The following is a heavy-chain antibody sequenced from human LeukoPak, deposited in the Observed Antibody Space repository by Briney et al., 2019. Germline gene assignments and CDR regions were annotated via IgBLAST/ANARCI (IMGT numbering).Heavy chain of an antibody. CDR2: IYYSGST. Sequence: SGTLSLTCAVYGASFSSYYWSWIRQPPGKGLEWIGYIYYSGSTNYNPSLKSRVTISVDTSKNQFSLKLSSVTAADTAVYYCAACGGDCYSFDYWGQGTLVTVSS. CDR3: AACGGDCYSFDY. V-gene: IGHV4-59*01. J-gene: IGHJ4*02. CDR1: GASFSSYY. D-gene: IGHD2-21*02.